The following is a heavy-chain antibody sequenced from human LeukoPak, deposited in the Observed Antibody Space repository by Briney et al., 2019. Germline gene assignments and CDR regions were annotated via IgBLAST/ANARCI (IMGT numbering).Heavy chain of an antibody. V-gene: IGHV3-21*01. CDR1: GFTFSSYR. J-gene: IGHJ6*02. CDR3: ARFCSGGSCYSSMGYYYYGMDV. D-gene: IGHD2-15*01. CDR2: IRSSSSYI. Sequence: GGSLRLSCAASGFTFSSYRMNWVRQAPGKGLEWVSSIRSSSSYIYYADSVKGRFTISRDNAKNSLYLQMNSLRAEDTAVYYCARFCSGGSCYSSMGYYYYGMDVWGQGTTVTVSS.